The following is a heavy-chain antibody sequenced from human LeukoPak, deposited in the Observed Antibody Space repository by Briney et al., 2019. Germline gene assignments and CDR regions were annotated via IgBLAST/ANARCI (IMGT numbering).Heavy chain of an antibody. D-gene: IGHD2-2*01. J-gene: IGHJ3*02. CDR1: GFTFSSYA. V-gene: IGHV3-23*01. CDR2: ISGSGGST. CDR3: AKPRIRRYCSSTSCYEAFDI. Sequence: GGSLRLSCAASGFTFSSYAMAWVRQAPGKGLEWVSAISGSGGSTYYADSVKGRFTISRDNSKNTLYLQMNSLRAEDTAVYYCAKPRIRRYCSSTSCYEAFDIWGQGTMVTVSS.